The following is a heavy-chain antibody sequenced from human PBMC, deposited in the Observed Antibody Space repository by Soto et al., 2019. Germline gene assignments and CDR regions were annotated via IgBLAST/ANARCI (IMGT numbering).Heavy chain of an antibody. CDR2: ISYDGSNK. D-gene: IGHD3-3*01. CDR3: AKDVLRFLEWLAFYCMDV. Sequence: QVQLVESGGGVVQPGRSLRLSCAASGFTFSSYGMHWVRQAPGKGLEWVAVISYDGSNKYYADSVKGRFTISRDNSNNTLYLQMNSLRAEDTAVYYCAKDVLRFLEWLAFYCMDVWGQGTTVTVSS. CDR1: GFTFSSYG. J-gene: IGHJ6*02. V-gene: IGHV3-30*18.